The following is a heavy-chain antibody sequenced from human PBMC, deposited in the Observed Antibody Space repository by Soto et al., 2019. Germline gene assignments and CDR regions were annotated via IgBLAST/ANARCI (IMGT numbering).Heavy chain of an antibody. CDR3: ARDSYDYIWGSYPSRYFDY. CDR1: GGYFSGYY. V-gene: IGHV4-34*01. J-gene: IGHJ4*02. Sequence: PSATLSLTCAVYGGYFSGYYWSSIRQPPGKGLEWIGEINHSGSTNYNPSLKSRVTISVDTSKNQFSLKLSSVTAADTAVYYCARDSYDYIWGSYPSRYFDYWGQGTLVTVSS. CDR2: INHSGST. D-gene: IGHD3-16*02.